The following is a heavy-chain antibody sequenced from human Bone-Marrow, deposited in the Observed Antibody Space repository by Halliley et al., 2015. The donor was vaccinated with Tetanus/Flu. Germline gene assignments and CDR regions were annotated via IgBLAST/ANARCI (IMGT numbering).Heavy chain of an antibody. CDR3: ARAGPANWNYPSDYHYYGMDV. D-gene: IGHD1-7*01. V-gene: IGHV3-21*01. CDR1: GLTLSTYN. Sequence: QLVQSGGGLVKPGGSLRLSCVASGLTLSTYNMNWVRQAPGKGLEWVSFISSSSSYKYYADSVKGRFTIARDNAKNSLYLQMNSLSAEDTAVYYCARAGPANWNYPSDYHYYGMDVWGQGTTVTVSS. J-gene: IGHJ6*02. CDR2: ISSSSSYK.